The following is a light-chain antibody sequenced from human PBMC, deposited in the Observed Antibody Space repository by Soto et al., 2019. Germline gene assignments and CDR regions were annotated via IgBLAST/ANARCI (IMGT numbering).Light chain of an antibody. V-gene: IGLV2-14*01. Sequence: QSALTQPASVSGSPGQSITISCTGTNSDIGGYNYVSWYQQHPGKAPKVMIYEVNNRPPGVSNRFSGSKSGNTASLTISGLQDEDEADYYCSSYTTSSTLVVGGGTKLAVL. CDR1: NSDIGGYNY. CDR3: SSYTTSSTLV. J-gene: IGLJ2*01. CDR2: EVN.